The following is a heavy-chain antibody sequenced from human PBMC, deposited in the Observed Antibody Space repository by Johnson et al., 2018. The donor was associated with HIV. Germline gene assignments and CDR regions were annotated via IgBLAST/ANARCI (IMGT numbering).Heavy chain of an antibody. Sequence: VQLVESGGGLVQPGGSLRLSCAASGFTFSSYALSWVRQAPGKGLEWVSAISGSGGSTYYADSVQGRFTISRDNAKNSLYLQMNSLRDEDTAVYYCARDFVAFGECTAFDIWGQGTMVAVSS. CDR1: GFTFSSYA. J-gene: IGHJ3*02. V-gene: IGHV3-23*04. D-gene: IGHD2-8*01. CDR2: ISGSGGST. CDR3: ARDFVAFGECTAFDI.